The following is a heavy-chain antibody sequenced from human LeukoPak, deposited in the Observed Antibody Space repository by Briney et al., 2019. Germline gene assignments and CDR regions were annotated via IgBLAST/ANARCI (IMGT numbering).Heavy chain of an antibody. J-gene: IGHJ4*02. D-gene: IGHD3-22*01. CDR1: GYTFTGYY. Sequence: ASLKVSSKASGYTFTGYYMHWVRQAPGQGLERMGWINPNSGGTNYAQKFQGRVTMTRNTSISTAYMELSRLRSDDTAVYYCKIDYYDSSGYFRELDYWGQGTLVTVSS. CDR3: KIDYYDSSGYFRELDY. CDR2: INPNSGGT. V-gene: IGHV1-2*02.